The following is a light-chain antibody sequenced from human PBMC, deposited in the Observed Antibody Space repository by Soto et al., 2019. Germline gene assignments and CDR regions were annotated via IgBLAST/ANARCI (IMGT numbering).Light chain of an antibody. V-gene: IGKV2D-29*02. CDR2: EVS. CDR3: MQSTQLPPT. Sequence: DVVMTQTPLSLSVAPGQPASISCKSSQSLLHNNGETFLFWYLQKPGQSPQLLIYEVSTRVSGVPDRFSGSGSGTDFTLEISRVETEDVAIYYCMQSTQLPPTFGQGTRLGIE. J-gene: IGKJ5*01. CDR1: QSLLHNNGETF.